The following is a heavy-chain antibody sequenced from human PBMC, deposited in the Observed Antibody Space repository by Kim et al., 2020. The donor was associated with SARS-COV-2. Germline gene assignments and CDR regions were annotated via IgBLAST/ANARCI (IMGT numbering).Heavy chain of an antibody. CDR1: GFTFSSYS. V-gene: IGHV3-21*01. CDR3: ARLTTVSGMDA. D-gene: IGHD4-4*01. Sequence: GGSLRLSCAASGFTFSSYSMNWVRQAPGKGLEWVSSISSSSSYIYYADSVKGRFTISRDNAKNSLYLQMNSLRAEDTAVYYCARLTTVSGMDAWGQGTTVAVSS. CDR2: ISSSSSYI. J-gene: IGHJ6*02.